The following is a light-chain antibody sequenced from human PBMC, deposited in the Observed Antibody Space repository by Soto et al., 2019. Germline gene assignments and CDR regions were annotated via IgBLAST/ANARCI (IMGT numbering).Light chain of an antibody. CDR3: QQYDNWWT. CDR2: GAS. V-gene: IGKV3-15*01. Sequence: EIVMTQSPATLSVSPGERATLSCRASQSVTSNLAWYQKKPGQAPRLLIYGASTRATGIPARFSGSGSGTDFTLTNSSPQSEDFAIYYCQQYDNWWTFGQGTRVEI. CDR1: QSVTSN. J-gene: IGKJ1*01.